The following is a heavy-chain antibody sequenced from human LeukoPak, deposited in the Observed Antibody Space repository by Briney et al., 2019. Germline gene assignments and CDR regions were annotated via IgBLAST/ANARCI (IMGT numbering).Heavy chain of an antibody. D-gene: IGHD1-26*01. J-gene: IGHJ4*02. CDR3: ARRLGATQPYFDL. Sequence: GEPLKISFQASGYRFTSYWNGWVRPMPGKGLECMGMNHPGDSETRYSPSFQGQVTISADRSISTAYLQWGGLKASDTAMYYCARRLGATQPYFDLWGEGALVTVS. CDR2: NHPGDSET. V-gene: IGHV5-51*01. CDR1: GYRFTSYW.